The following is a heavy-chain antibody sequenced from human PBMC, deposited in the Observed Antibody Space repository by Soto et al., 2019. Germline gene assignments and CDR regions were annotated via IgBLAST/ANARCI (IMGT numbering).Heavy chain of an antibody. CDR2: ISTSKGDT. Sequence: MVTYPTSGDTFICCVVAWKQQAPGKGLEWMGWISTSKGDTTYAQKFQGRVTMTRDTSTSTVYMELSSLRSEDTAVYYCSFD. J-gene: IGHJ3*01. V-gene: IGHV1-18*01. CDR1: GDTFICCV. CDR3: SFD.